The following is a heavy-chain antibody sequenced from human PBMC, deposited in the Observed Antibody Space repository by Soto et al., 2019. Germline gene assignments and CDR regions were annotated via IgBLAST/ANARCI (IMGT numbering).Heavy chain of an antibody. CDR1: GFSFGSYA. V-gene: IGHV3-23*01. CDR3: ARVKNGITGTLDAAFGI. Sequence: LRLSCAASGFSFGSYALSWVRQAPGKGLEWVSTISGSDGKTFYADSVKGRFSISRDTSQSTLYLQMNSLRAEDTALYFCARVKNGITGTLDAAFGIWGQGTMVTVSS. CDR2: ISGSDGKT. J-gene: IGHJ3*02. D-gene: IGHD1-7*01.